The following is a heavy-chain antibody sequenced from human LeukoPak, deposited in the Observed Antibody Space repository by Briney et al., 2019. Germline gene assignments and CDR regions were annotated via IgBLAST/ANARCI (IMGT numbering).Heavy chain of an antibody. CDR1: GFTFSNYG. D-gene: IGHD2-2*01. J-gene: IGHJ4*02. Sequence: PGGSLRLSCTASGFTFSNYGMHWVRQAPGKGLEWVAFIRYDGSNKYYADSVKGRFTISRDNSKNTLYLQMNSLRAEDTAVYYCAKDCSSTSCYGDYWGQGTLVTVSS. CDR3: AKDCSSTSCYGDY. V-gene: IGHV3-30*02. CDR2: IRYDGSNK.